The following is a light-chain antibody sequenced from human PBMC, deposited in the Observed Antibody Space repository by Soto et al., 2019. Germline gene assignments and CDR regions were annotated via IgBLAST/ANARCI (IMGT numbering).Light chain of an antibody. V-gene: IGKV4-1*01. CDR1: QSVLYSSNNKNY. Sequence: DIVMTQSPDSLAVSLGERATINCKSSQSVLYSSNNKNYLAWYQQKPGQPPKLLIYWASTRESGVPDRFSCSGSGTDLTLTISSLQAEDVAVYYCQQYYSTPPWTFGQGTKVEIK. CDR3: QQYYSTPPWT. CDR2: WAS. J-gene: IGKJ1*01.